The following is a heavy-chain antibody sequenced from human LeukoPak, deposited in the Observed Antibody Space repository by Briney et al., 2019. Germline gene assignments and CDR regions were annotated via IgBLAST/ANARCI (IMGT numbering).Heavy chain of an antibody. J-gene: IGHJ4*02. CDR3: SRSLDY. CDR1: GFPFSGYW. Sequence: GGSLRLSCAASGFPFSGYWMDWVRQAPGKGMEWVANINQDGTTQYFAPSVKGRFSISRDNAKNSLYLQMNSLRAEDTAVYYCSRSLDYWGQGALVTVSS. V-gene: IGHV3-7*01. CDR2: INQDGTTQ.